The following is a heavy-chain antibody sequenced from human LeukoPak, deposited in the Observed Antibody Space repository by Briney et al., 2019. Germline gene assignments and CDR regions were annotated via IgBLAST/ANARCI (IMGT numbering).Heavy chain of an antibody. CDR1: GFTFSAYG. Sequence: GGSLRLSCAVSGFTFSAYGMHWVRQAPGKGLEWVAGISYDGSKEDYADSVKGRFTASRDMSKNTLYLQMSSLRAEDTAVYYCARSSILWFEPDAFDPWGQGTLVTVSS. V-gene: IGHV3-30*03. J-gene: IGHJ5*02. CDR2: ISYDGSKE. D-gene: IGHD3-10*01. CDR3: ARSSILWFEPDAFDP.